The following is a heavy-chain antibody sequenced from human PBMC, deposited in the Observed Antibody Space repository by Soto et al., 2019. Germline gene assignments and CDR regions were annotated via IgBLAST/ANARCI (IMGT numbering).Heavy chain of an antibody. Sequence: SLTCPVSGGSIFSSYWTWIRQPPGKGLEWIGNVYYSGSTNYNPSLKSRITISVDTSKNQFSLNLSSVTAADTAVYYCARDMGSSTSGGYWGQGTLVTVS. J-gene: IGHJ4*02. CDR1: GGSIFSSY. CDR3: ARDMGSSTSGGY. CDR2: VYYSGST. V-gene: IGHV4-59*01. D-gene: IGHD6-6*01.